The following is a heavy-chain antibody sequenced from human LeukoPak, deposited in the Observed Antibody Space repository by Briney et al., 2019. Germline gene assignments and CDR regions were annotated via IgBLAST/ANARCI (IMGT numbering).Heavy chain of an antibody. J-gene: IGHJ4*02. CDR2: ISGSGGST. CDR1: GFTFSSYA. CDR3: AKVEGGHYYDSSGYLDY. V-gene: IGHV3-23*01. Sequence: GGSLRLSCAASGFTFSSYAMSWVRQAPGKGLEWVSAISGSGGSTYYADSVKGRFTISRDNSKNTLYLQMNSLRAEDTAVYYCAKVEGGHYYDSSGYLDYWGQGTLVTVSS. D-gene: IGHD3-22*01.